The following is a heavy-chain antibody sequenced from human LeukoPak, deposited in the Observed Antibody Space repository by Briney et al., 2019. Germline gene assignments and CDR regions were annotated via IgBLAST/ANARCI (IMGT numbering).Heavy chain of an antibody. CDR3: ASAQYYYDSSGFDY. CDR1: GFTFSSYS. V-gene: IGHV3-21*01. Sequence: GGSLRLSCAASGFTFSSYSMNWVRQAPGKGLEWVSAISSSSSYIYYADSVKGRFTISRDNAKNSLYLQMNSLRAEDTAVYYCASAQYYYDSSGFDYWGQGTLVTVSS. CDR2: ISSSSSYI. J-gene: IGHJ4*02. D-gene: IGHD3-22*01.